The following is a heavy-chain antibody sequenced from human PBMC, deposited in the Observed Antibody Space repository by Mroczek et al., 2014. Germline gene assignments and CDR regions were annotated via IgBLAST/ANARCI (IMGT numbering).Heavy chain of an antibody. CDR3: ARGASLVVAAYTFDY. D-gene: IGHD2-15*01. J-gene: IGHJ4*02. V-gene: IGHV4-30-4*01. CDR1: GGSISSGDYY. CDR2: IYYSGST. Sequence: QVQLQESGPGLVKPSQTLSLTCTVSGGSISSGDYYWSWIRQPPGKGLEWIGYIYYSGSTYYNPSLKSRVTISVDTSKNQFSLKLSSVTAADTAVYYCARGASLVVAAYTFDYWGQGTLVTVSS.